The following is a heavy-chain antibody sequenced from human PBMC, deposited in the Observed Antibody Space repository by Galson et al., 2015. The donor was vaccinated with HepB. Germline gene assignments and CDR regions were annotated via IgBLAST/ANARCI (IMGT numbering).Heavy chain of an antibody. CDR2: ISAYNGNT. J-gene: IGHJ6*03. Sequence: SVKVSCKASGYTFTSYGISWVRQAPGQGLEWMGWISAYNGNTNYAQKLQGRVTMTTDTSTSTAYMELRSLRSDDTAVYYCARDGDRPVYYYYYYYMDVWGKGTTVTVSS. CDR1: GYTFTSYG. D-gene: IGHD3-10*01. CDR3: ARDGDRPVYYYYYYYMDV. V-gene: IGHV1-18*01.